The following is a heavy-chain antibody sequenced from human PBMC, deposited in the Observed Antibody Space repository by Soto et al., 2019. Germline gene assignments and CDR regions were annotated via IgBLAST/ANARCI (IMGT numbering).Heavy chain of an antibody. V-gene: IGHV3-9*01. CDR2: ISWNSGSI. J-gene: IGHJ6*02. Sequence: PGGSLRLSCAACGFTFDDYAMHWVRQAPGKGLEWVSGISWNSGSIGYADSVKGRFTISRDNAKNSLYLQMNSLRAEDTALYYCAKAPGVVGPSVDYYYGMDVWGQGTTVTVSS. CDR1: GFTFDDYA. CDR3: AKAPGVVGPSVDYYYGMDV. D-gene: IGHD3-3*01.